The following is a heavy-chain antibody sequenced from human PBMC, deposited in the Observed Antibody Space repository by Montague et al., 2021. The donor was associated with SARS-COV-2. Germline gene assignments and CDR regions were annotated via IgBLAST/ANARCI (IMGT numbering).Heavy chain of an antibody. D-gene: IGHD6-19*01. CDR1: AGALDNHY. J-gene: IGHJ4*02. V-gene: IGHV4-59*11. CDR3: ARRPSSGWSFDS. CDR2: IYLSGAA. Sequence: SETLSLTCTVPAGALDNHYWRWIRQPPGKELEWIGYIYLSGAASXNPPPKSRVTISVDTSRNQFSLQLTSVTAADTAVYYCARRPSSGWSFDSWGQGTQVAVSS.